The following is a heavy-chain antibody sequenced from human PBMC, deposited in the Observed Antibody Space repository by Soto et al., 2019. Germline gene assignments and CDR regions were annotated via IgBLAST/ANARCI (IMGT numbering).Heavy chain of an antibody. D-gene: IGHD7-27*01. V-gene: IGHV4-59*01. CDR1: GGSISSYY. Sequence: SQTLSLTCTVSGGSISSYYWSWIRQPPGKGLEWIGYIYYSGSTNYNPSLKSRVTISVDTSKNQFSLKLSSVTAADTAVYYCARVPLTGDLNFDYWGQGTLVTVSS. CDR2: IYYSGST. CDR3: ARVPLTGDLNFDY. J-gene: IGHJ4*02.